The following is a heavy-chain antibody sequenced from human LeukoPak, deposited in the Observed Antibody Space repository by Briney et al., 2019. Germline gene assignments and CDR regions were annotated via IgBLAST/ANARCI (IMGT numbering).Heavy chain of an antibody. CDR1: GGSFSGYY. D-gene: IGHD3-10*01. CDR2: IYTSGST. V-gene: IGHV4-59*10. Sequence: KPSETLSLTCAVYGGSFSGYYWSWIRQPAGKGLEWIGRIYTSGSTNYNPSLKSRVTMSVDTSKNQFSLKLSSVTAADTAVYYCARADHYYGSGSFDYWGQGTLVTVSS. CDR3: ARADHYYGSGSFDY. J-gene: IGHJ4*02.